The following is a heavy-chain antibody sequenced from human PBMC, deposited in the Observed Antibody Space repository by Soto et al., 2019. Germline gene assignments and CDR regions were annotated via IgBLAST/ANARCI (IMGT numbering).Heavy chain of an antibody. Sequence: GESLKISCKGPGYNFSSQWIAWVRQKPGKGLEWMGIVYPGDAETRYSPSFHGQVTMSADKSIDTAYLQWSSLKASDTAIYYCAKAAVLGSRGQGTMVTVSS. D-gene: IGHD6-25*01. CDR1: GYNFSSQW. J-gene: IGHJ3*01. CDR3: AKAAVLGS. CDR2: VYPGDAET. V-gene: IGHV5-51*01.